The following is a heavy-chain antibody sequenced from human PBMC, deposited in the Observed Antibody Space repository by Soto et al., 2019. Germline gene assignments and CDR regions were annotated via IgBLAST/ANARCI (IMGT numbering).Heavy chain of an antibody. CDR2: IYYSGST. Sequence: SETLSLTCTVSVVSISSGGYYCSWIRQHPGKGLEWIGYIYYSGSTYYNPSLKSRVTISVDTSKNQFSLKLSSVTAADTAVYYWARGGPEYNWFDPWRQGTLVTVSS. D-gene: IGHD3-10*01. CDR3: ARGGPEYNWFDP. V-gene: IGHV4-31*03. CDR1: VVSISSGGYY. J-gene: IGHJ5*02.